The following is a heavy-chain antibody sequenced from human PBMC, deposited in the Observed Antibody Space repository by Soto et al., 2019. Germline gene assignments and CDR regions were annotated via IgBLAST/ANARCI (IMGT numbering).Heavy chain of an antibody. V-gene: IGHV1-18*01. CDR3: SCNDYEYGMDV. Sequence: ASVKVSCKASCSTFTIYGISWGRQAPGQGLEWMGWISAYNGNTNYAQKLQGRVTMTTDTSTSTAYMELRSLRSDDTAVYYCSCNDYEYGMDVWGQGTTVTVSS. J-gene: IGHJ6*02. CDR1: CSTFTIYG. D-gene: IGHD2-8*01. CDR2: ISAYNGNT.